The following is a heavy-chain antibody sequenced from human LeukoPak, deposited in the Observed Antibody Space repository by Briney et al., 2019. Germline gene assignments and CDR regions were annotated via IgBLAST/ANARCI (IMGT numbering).Heavy chain of an antibody. V-gene: IGHV3-48*02. Sequence: GGPLRLFCAASGFTFRLYSMNWVRQAPGKGVDGVSYMSSGSSRTIYYADSVKGRFTVSRDNAKNSLSLQMNSLGDKDTAVYYCARERAMAYWGQGTLVTVSS. D-gene: IGHD5-24*01. CDR3: ARERAMAY. J-gene: IGHJ4*02. CDR2: MSSGSSRTI. CDR1: GFTFRLYS.